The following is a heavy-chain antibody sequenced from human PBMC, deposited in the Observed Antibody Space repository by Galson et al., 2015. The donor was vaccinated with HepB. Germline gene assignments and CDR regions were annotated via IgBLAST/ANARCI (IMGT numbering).Heavy chain of an antibody. Sequence: FSSYGISWVRQAPGQGLEWMGWISAYNGNTNYAQKLQGRVTMTTDTSTSTAYMELRSLRSDDTAVYYCARGDYDWSLGSDYWGQGTLVTVSS. CDR3: ARGDYDWSLGSDY. J-gene: IGHJ4*02. V-gene: IGHV1-18*04. CDR2: ISAYNGNT. D-gene: IGHD3-16*01. CDR1: FSSYG.